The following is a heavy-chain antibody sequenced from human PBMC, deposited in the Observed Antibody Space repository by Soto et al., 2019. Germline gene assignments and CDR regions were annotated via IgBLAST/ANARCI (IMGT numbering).Heavy chain of an antibody. Sequence: EVQLVESGGASVQPGGSLRLSCAASGFTFSSYWMHWVRQDPGKGLVWVSRINSDGSSTSYADPVKGRFTISRDNAKKTLYLQMSSLRAEDTAVYYCARGREVCSGSYCPYWYFDLWGRGTLVTVSS. V-gene: IGHV3-74*01. J-gene: IGHJ2*01. CDR3: ARGREVCSGSYCPYWYFDL. D-gene: IGHD3-10*02. CDR2: INSDGSST. CDR1: GFTFSSYW.